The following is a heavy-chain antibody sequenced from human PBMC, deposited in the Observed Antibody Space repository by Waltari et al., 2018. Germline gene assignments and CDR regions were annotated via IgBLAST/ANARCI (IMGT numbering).Heavy chain of an antibody. CDR2: IYSGGST. V-gene: IGHV3-66*02. CDR1: GFPVSSNY. D-gene: IGHD4-4*01. Sequence: EVQLVESGGGLVQPGGSLRLSCAASGFPVSSNYISWVRQAPGKGLEWVSVIYSGGSTYYADSVKGRFTISRDNSKNTLYLQMNSLRAEDTAVYNCAREGGNSYFDYWGQGTLVTVSS. CDR3: AREGGNSYFDY. J-gene: IGHJ4*02.